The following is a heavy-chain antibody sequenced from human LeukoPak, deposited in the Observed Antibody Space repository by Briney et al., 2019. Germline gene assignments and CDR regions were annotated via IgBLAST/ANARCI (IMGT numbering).Heavy chain of an antibody. CDR1: GYTFTSYD. J-gene: IGHJ4*02. V-gene: IGHV1-8*03. CDR2: MNPNSGNT. D-gene: IGHD2-8*01. CDR3: ARAPNHCTNGVCYTRRVDY. Sequence: ASVKVSCKASGYTFTSYDINCVRQATGQGLEWMGWMNPNSGNTGYAQKFQGRVTITRNTSISTADMELSSLRAEDTAVYYCARAPNHCTNGVCYTRRVDYWGQGTLVTVSS.